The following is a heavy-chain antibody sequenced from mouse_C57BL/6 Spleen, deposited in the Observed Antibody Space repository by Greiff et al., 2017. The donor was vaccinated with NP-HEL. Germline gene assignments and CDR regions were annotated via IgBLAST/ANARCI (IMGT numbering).Heavy chain of an antibody. V-gene: IGHV1-69*01. CDR2: IDPSDSYT. J-gene: IGHJ4*01. CDR1: GYTFTSYW. Sequence: QVQLQQPGAELVMPGASVKLSCKASGYTFTSYWMHWVKQRPGQGLEWIGEIDPSDSYTNYNQKFKGKSTLTVDKSSSTAYMQLSSLTSEDSAVYYCARSDRGKAMDYWGQGTSVTVSS. CDR3: ARSDRGKAMDY.